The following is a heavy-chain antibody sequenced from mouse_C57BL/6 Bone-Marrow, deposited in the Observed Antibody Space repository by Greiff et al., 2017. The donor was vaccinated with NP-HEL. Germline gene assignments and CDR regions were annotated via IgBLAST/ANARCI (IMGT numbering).Heavy chain of an antibody. Sequence: VQLQQSGAELVKPGASVKLSCKASGYTFTSYWMQWVKQRPGQGLEWIGEIDPSDSYTNYNQKFKGKATLTVDTSSSTAYMQLSSLTSEDSAVYYCAIYYGSSWGFAYWGQGTLVTVSA. D-gene: IGHD1-1*01. V-gene: IGHV1-50*01. CDR3: AIYYGSSWGFAY. J-gene: IGHJ3*01. CDR2: IDPSDSYT. CDR1: GYTFTSYW.